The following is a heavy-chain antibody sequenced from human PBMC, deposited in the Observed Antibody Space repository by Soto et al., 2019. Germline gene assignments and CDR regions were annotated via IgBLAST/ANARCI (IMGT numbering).Heavy chain of an antibody. D-gene: IGHD3-3*02. J-gene: IGHJ4*02. CDR1: GFTFSSYS. CDR2: ISSSSSTI. Sequence: VQLVESGGGLVQPGGSLRLSCAASGFTFSSYSMNWVRQAPGKGLEWVSYISSSSSTIYYADSVKGRFTISRDNAKNSLYLQMNSLRAEDTAVYYCARVSLGYFDYWGQGTLVTVSS. CDR3: ARVSLGYFDY. V-gene: IGHV3-48*01.